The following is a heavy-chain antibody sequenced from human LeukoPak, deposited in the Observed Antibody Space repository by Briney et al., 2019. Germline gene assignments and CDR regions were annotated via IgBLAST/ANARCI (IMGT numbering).Heavy chain of an antibody. Sequence: GGSLRLSGAASGFTVSNIYVSWVRQAPGKGLEWLSVIYSGGSTYYADSVKGRFTISRDNSKNTLYLQMNSLTVEDTAVYYCARDHISSGWYVGFDYWGQGTLVTVSS. CDR2: IYSGGST. V-gene: IGHV3-53*01. D-gene: IGHD6-19*01. CDR1: GFTVSNIY. CDR3: ARDHISSGWYVGFDY. J-gene: IGHJ4*02.